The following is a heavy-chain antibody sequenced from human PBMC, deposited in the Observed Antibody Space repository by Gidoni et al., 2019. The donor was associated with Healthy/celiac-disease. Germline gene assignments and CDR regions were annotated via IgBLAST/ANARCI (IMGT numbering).Heavy chain of an antibody. J-gene: IGHJ6*03. CDR1: GGSVRSGSSY. Sequence: QVQLQESGPGLVKPSETLSLPCPLSGGSVRSGSSYWSWIRHPPGKGLEWIGDIYYSGSTNYNPSLKSRVTISVDTSKNQFSLKLSSVTAADTAVYYCARLYCGGDCYYYYYYYMDVWGKGTTVTVSS. D-gene: IGHD2-21*02. V-gene: IGHV4-61*01. CDR2: IYYSGST. CDR3: ARLYCGGDCYYYYYYYMDV.